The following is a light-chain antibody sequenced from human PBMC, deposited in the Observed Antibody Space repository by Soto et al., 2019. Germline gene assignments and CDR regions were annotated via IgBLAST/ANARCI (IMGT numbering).Light chain of an antibody. Sequence: DIPMTQSASTLSASFGDRVTITWRASQSISSWLAWYQQKPGKAPKLLIYKASSLESGVPSRFSGSGYGTEFNLTISSLQPDDFATYDCQQYNSYTWTFGQGTKVDIK. CDR2: KAS. V-gene: IGKV1-5*03. CDR1: QSISSW. J-gene: IGKJ1*01. CDR3: QQYNSYTWT.